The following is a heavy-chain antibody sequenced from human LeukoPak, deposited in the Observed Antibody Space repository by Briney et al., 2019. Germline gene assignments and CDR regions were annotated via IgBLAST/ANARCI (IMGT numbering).Heavy chain of an antibody. J-gene: IGHJ4*02. CDR3: SRSQFDY. V-gene: IGHV3-74*03. CDR2: ISGDGTIK. CDR1: GFPFSSYW. Sequence: GGSLRLSCEPSGFPFSSYWMLWVRQAPGKGLVWVSRISGDGTIKTYADFVRGRFTISRDNTKNILYLQMNSLKVEDTAIYVCSRSQFDYWGQGVLVTVSS.